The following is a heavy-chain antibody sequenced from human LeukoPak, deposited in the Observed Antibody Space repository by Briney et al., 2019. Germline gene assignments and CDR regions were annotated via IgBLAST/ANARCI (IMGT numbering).Heavy chain of an antibody. V-gene: IGHV3-74*01. CDR3: AKGGKWDVTPFDY. D-gene: IGHD1-26*01. CDR2: INSDGSST. J-gene: IGHJ4*02. CDR1: GFTLSSNW. Sequence: GGSLRLSCAASGFTLSSNWMHWVRQAPGKGLVWVSRINSDGSSTSYADSVKGRFTISRDNSKNTLYLQVNSLRAEDTAVYYCAKGGKWDVTPFDYWGQGTLVTVSS.